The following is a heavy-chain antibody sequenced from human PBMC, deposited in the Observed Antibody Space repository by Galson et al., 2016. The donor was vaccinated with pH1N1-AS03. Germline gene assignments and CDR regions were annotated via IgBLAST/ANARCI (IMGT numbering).Heavy chain of an antibody. CDR2: IYPGDSDT. CDR1: GYIFTSYW. J-gene: IGHJ4*02. D-gene: IGHD5-24*01. Sequence: QSGAEVKKPGESLKISCKTSGYIFTSYWVAWVRHMPGKGLEWMGIIYPGDSDTRYSPSFQGQVTISADRSINTAYLQWSSLMASDTAIYYCARQVRDGYNYYFDYWGQGTLVTVSS. V-gene: IGHV5-51*01. CDR3: ARQVRDGYNYYFDY.